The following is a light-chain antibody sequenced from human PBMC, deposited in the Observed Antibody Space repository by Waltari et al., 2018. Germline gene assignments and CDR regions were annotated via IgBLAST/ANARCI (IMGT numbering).Light chain of an antibody. J-gene: IGLJ3*02. CDR1: YLGSLY. V-gene: IGLV3-1*01. CDR3: QAWASDTVV. CDR2: KND. Sequence: SYELTQPVSVSVSPGETARIPCPGNYLGSLYTSWYPHKAGQAPILVIYKNDKRPPGIPERVSGSSSRNTATLTISGTQALDEADYYCQAWASDTVVFGGGTRLTVL.